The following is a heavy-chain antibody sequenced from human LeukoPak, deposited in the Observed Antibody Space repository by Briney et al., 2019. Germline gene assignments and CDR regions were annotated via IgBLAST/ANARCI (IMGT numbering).Heavy chain of an antibody. CDR1: GFTFSIYA. V-gene: IGHV3-23*01. J-gene: IGHJ6*03. Sequence: PGGSLRLSCAASGFTFSIYAMSWVRQAPGKGLEWVSAISGSGGSTYYADSVKGRFTISRDNSKNTLYLQMNSLRAEDTAVYYCAKESGGSSWYYYYKDVWGKGTTVTVSS. D-gene: IGHD6-13*01. CDR3: AKESGGSSWYYYYKDV. CDR2: ISGSGGST.